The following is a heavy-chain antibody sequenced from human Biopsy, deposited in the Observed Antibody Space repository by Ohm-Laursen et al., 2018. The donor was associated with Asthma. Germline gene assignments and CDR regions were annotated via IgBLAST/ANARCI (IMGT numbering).Heavy chain of an antibody. CDR2: INPNSGGT. CDR3: ARGQKSAGDRWFDP. V-gene: IGHV1-2*06. CDR1: GGTFTGYY. Sequence: SVKVSCKASGGTFTGYYMHWVRQAPGQGPEWMGRINPNSGGTNYAQKFQGRVTMTRDTSISTAYMEVSRLRSDDTAVYYCARGQKSAGDRWFDPWGQGTLVTVSS. D-gene: IGHD6-13*01. J-gene: IGHJ5*02.